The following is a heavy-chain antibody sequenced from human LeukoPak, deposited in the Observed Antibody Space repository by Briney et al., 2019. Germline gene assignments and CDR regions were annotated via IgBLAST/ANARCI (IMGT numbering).Heavy chain of an antibody. J-gene: IGHJ4*02. Sequence: PGGSLRLSCAASGFTFPNYGLNWVRQAPGKGLEWVSSISTRSSHIYYTDSVKGRFTISRDNAKNSLYLQMTGLRVDDTAVYYCAREGAAVSGTMDYWGQGTLVTVSS. D-gene: IGHD1-26*01. V-gene: IGHV3-21*06. CDR2: ISTRSSHI. CDR3: AREGAAVSGTMDY. CDR1: GFTFPNYG.